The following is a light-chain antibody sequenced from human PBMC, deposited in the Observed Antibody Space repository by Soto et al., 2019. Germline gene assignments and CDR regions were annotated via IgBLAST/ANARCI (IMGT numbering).Light chain of an antibody. Sequence: EIVLTQSPVTLSLSPGERATLPCRASQSVSSNYLAWHQQKPGQAPRLLIYNASSRATGIPDRFSGSGSGTDFTLTISSLEPEDFAVYYCQQRSNWPPITFGQGTRLEIK. J-gene: IGKJ5*01. CDR2: NAS. V-gene: IGKV3D-20*02. CDR3: QQRSNWPPIT. CDR1: QSVSSNY.